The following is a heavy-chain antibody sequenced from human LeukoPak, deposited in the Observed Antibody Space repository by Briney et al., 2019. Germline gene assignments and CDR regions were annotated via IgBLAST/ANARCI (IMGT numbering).Heavy chain of an antibody. J-gene: IGHJ5*02. V-gene: IGHV1-69*13. CDR3: ARDLPDPSHRYNWFDP. Sequence: GASVKVSCKASGGTFSSYAISWVRQAPGQGLEWMGGIIPIFGTANYAQKFQGRVTITADESTSTAYMELSSLRSEDTAVYYCARDLPDPSHRYNWFDPWGQGTLVTVSS. CDR2: IIPIFGTA. CDR1: GGTFSSYA.